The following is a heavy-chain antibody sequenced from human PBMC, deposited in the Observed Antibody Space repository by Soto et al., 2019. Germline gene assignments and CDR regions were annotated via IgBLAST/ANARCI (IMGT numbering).Heavy chain of an antibody. CDR1: GFTFSSYS. V-gene: IGHV3-21*01. CDR2: ISSSSSYI. CDR3: ARDRYYYDSSGSFYY. Sequence: EVKLVESGGGLVKPGGSLRLSCAASGFTFSSYSMNWVRQAPGKGLEWVSSISSSSSYIYYADSVQGRFTISRDNAQNSLYLQMNSLRAEDTAVYYCARDRYYYDSSGSFYYCGQGTLVTVSS. D-gene: IGHD3-22*01. J-gene: IGHJ4*02.